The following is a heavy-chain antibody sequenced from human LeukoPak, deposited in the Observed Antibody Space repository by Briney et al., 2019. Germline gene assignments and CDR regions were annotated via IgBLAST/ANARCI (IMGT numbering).Heavy chain of an antibody. CDR3: ARCRDGYNLFDY. J-gene: IGHJ4*02. CDR2: INHSGST. CDR1: GGSFSGYY. Sequence: RSSETLSLTCAVYGGSFSGYYWSWIRQPPGKGLEWIGEINHSGSTNYNPSLKSRVTISVDTSKNQFSLKLSSVTAADTAVYYCARCRDGYNLFDYWGQGTLVTVSS. V-gene: IGHV4-34*01. D-gene: IGHD5-24*01.